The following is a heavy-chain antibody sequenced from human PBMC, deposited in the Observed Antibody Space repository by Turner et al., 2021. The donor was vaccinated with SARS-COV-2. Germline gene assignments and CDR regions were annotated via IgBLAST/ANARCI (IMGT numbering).Heavy chain of an antibody. D-gene: IGHD2-15*01. Sequence: QVQLVQPGAEMKKPGASVRVSCKASGYTLTDDYIYWRRQAPGQGLGWMVRINPNSGAPNSAPKLQGRVTLTRDTSTNTAYLELTSLRPDDTAVYFCARDRVVVPALHARDVWGQGTTVIVSS. CDR3: ARDRVVVPALHARDV. CDR2: INPNSGAP. CDR1: GYTLTDDY. V-gene: IGHV1-2*06. J-gene: IGHJ6*02.